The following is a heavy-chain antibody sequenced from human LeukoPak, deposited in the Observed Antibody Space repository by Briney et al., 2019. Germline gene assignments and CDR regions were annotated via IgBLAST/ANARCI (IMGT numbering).Heavy chain of an antibody. D-gene: IGHD3-3*01. J-gene: IGHJ5*02. V-gene: IGHV4-39*01. CDR3: ARQRGDDLWSGYFNWFDP. Sequence: SETLSLTCTVSGGFMNTRSYHWGWIRQPPGKGLEWIGSISYDGGTFYNPSLRSRVTIFVDTSKNGFSLTVSSVTAADSAVYYCARQRGDDLWSGYFNWFDPWGQGTLVTVSS. CDR1: GGFMNTRSYH. CDR2: ISYDGGT.